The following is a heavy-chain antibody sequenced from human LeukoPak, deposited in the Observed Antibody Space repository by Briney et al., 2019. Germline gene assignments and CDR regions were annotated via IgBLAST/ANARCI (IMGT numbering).Heavy chain of an antibody. CDR2: ISGNGGST. V-gene: IGHV3-64*01. Sequence: GGSLRLSCAASGFTFSSYAMHWVRQAPGKGLEYVSAISGNGGSTYYANSVKGRFTISRDNSKNTMYLQMNSLRVEDTAIYYCAKRRGEDYFDYWGQGSLVTASS. J-gene: IGHJ4*02. CDR1: GFTFSSYA. D-gene: IGHD2-21*01. CDR3: AKRRGEDYFDY.